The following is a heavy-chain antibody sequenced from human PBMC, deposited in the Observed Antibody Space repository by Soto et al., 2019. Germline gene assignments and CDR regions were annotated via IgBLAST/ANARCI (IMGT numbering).Heavy chain of an antibody. D-gene: IGHD1-1*01. Sequence: HPGGSLRLSCAASGFNFDNYYMAWVRQAPGKGLEWVANIKQDGSGSNYVDSLKGRFTISRDNAKNSLYLQMNNLRAEDSGVYFCARDTTGILDYWGQGTLVTVSS. CDR2: IKQDGSGS. CDR1: GFNFDNYY. CDR3: ARDTTGILDY. V-gene: IGHV3-7*01. J-gene: IGHJ4*02.